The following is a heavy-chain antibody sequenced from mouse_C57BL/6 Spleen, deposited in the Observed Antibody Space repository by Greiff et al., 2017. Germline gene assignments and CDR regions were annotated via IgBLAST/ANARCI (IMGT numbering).Heavy chain of an antibody. V-gene: IGHV8-12*01. Sequence: QVTLKESGPGILQSSQTLSLTCSFSGFSLSTSGMGVSWIRQPSGKGLEWLAHTYWDDDKRYNPSLKSRLTISKDTSRNQVFLKITSVDTADTATYYCARGYDYDGSWFAYWGQGTLVTVSA. CDR3: ARGYDYDGSWFAY. D-gene: IGHD2-4*01. CDR1: GFSLSTSGMG. J-gene: IGHJ3*01. CDR2: TYWDDDK.